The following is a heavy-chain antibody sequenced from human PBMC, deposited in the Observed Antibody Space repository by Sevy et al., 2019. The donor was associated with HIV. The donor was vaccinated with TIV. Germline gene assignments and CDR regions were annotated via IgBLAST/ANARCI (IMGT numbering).Heavy chain of an antibody. CDR3: ARERQEADKSGAKFDY. V-gene: IGHV3-7*01. CDR1: GFNFRNYW. J-gene: IGHJ4*02. Sequence: GGSLRLSCEVSGFNFRNYWMSWVRQAPGKGLEWVANIKHDGSEQYYLDSVKGRFTVSRDNGKNSLFLQMTSLRVDDGALYYGARERQEADKSGAKFDYWGRGTLVTVSS. D-gene: IGHD3-10*01. CDR2: IKHDGSEQ.